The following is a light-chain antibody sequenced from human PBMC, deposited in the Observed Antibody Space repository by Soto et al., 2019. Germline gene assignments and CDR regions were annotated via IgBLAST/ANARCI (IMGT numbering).Light chain of an antibody. CDR3: QQYSSYPWT. Sequence: DIQMTQSPSTLSASVGDRVTITCRASQSISSWLAWYQQKPGKVPKILIYDASSLESGVPSRYSGSGSGTEFPLTISSLQPDDLATFYCQQYSSYPWTFGPGTKVEIK. J-gene: IGKJ1*01. V-gene: IGKV1-5*01. CDR2: DAS. CDR1: QSISSW.